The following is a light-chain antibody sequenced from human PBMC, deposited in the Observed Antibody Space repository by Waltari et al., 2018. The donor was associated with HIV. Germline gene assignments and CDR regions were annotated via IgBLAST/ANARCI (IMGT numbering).Light chain of an antibody. CDR1: TGAITDGPH. CDR2: GTS. V-gene: IGLV7-46*02. Sequence: QAVVTQEPSLTVSPGGTVTLTCDSTTGAITDGPHPSWFQQTPCQASRTLIFGTSTRRSWTPARFSGSLLGGNPALTLLGAQPEDEAEYDCLLSYSGARPWVFGGGTKLTVL. CDR3: LLSYSGARPWV. J-gene: IGLJ3*02.